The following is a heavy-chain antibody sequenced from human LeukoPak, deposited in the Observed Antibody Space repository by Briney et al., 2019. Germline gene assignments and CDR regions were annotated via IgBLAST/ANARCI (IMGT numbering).Heavy chain of an antibody. V-gene: IGHV4-34*01. CDR2: INHSGST. CDR3: ARGANIAVAGTPYYYYYYTDV. D-gene: IGHD6-19*01. CDR1: GGSFSGYY. Sequence: SETLSLTCAVYGGSFSGYYWSWIRQPPGKGLEWIGEINHSGSTNYNPSLKSRVTISVDTSKNQFSLKLSSVTAADTAVYYCARGANIAVAGTPYYYYYYTDVWGKGTTVTVSS. J-gene: IGHJ6*03.